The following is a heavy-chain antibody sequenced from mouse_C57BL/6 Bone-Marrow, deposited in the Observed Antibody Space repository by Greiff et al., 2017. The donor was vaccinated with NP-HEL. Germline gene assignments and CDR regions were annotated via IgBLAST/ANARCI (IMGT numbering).Heavy chain of an antibody. J-gene: IGHJ4*01. V-gene: IGHV1-18*01. Sequence: VHVKQSGPELVKPGASVKIPCKASGYTFTDYNMDWVKQSHGKSLEWIGDINPNTGGTIYNQKFKGKATLTVDKSSSTAYMELRSLTSEDTAVYYCARSGYYGSSSYAMDYWGQGTSVTVSS. D-gene: IGHD1-1*01. CDR2: INPNTGGT. CDR3: ARSGYYGSSSYAMDY. CDR1: GYTFTDYN.